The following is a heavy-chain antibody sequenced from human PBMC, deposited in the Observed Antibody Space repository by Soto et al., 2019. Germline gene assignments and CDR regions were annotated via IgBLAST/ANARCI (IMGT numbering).Heavy chain of an antibody. J-gene: IGHJ5*02. CDR2: INHSGST. D-gene: IGHD3-10*01. CDR1: GGSFSGYY. CDR3: ARVRRDTTYYCGSGSYRSWFDP. V-gene: IGHV4-34*01. Sequence: PSETLSLTCAVYGGSFSGYYWSWIRQTPGKGLEWIGEINHSGSTNYNPSLKSRVTISVDTSKNQFSLKLSSVTAADTAVYYCARVRRDTTYYCGSGSYRSWFDPWGQGTLVTVSS.